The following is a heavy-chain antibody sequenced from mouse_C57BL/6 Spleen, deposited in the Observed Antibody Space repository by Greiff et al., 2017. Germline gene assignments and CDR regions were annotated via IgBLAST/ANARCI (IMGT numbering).Heavy chain of an antibody. Sequence: QVQLKESGPGLVAPSQSLSITCTVSGFSLTSYAISWVRQTPGKGLEWLGVIWTGGGTNYNSALKSRQSISKDNTKSKVFLKMNSLQTDDTARYYCARMGGVVAKDYAMDYWGHGTSVTVSS. CDR1: GFSLTSYA. J-gene: IGHJ4*01. CDR2: IWTGGGT. V-gene: IGHV2-9-1*01. CDR3: ARMGGVVAKDYAMDY. D-gene: IGHD1-1*01.